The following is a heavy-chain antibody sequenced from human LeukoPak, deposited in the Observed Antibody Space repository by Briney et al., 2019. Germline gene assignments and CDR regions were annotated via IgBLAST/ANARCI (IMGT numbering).Heavy chain of an antibody. CDR1: GGSICSYF. Sequence: PGTLSLTCTVSGGSICSYFWSWSRPRPGEGLGWSGYIYYSGSTNYNPSLKSRVTISVDTSKNQFSLKLSSVTAADTAVYYCARSHYDFWSAFDAFDIWGQGTMVTVSS. CDR3: ARSHYDFWSAFDAFDI. J-gene: IGHJ3*02. D-gene: IGHD3-3*01. CDR2: IYYSGST. V-gene: IGHV4-59*01.